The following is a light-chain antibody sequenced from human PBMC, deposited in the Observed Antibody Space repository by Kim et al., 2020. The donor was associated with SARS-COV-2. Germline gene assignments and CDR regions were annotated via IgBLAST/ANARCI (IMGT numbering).Light chain of an antibody. J-gene: IGKJ3*01. CDR3: PKYISAPPT. CDR1: QSVFDY. V-gene: IGKV1-27*01. Sequence: ASLEDTDTLTCLASQSVFDYFASYHRRPGRVPQLLCYAPSTLRSVVPSRCCGTGSLTDFTLTICGLRPEDVLTYYCPKYISAPPTFGGETTVDIK. CDR2: APS.